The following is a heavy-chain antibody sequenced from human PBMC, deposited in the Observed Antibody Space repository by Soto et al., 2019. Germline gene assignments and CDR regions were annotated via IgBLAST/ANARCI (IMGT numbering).Heavy chain of an antibody. CDR2: ISGSGGST. CDR1: GFTFFSYA. CDR3: AKGTAMVLIDY. D-gene: IGHD5-18*01. V-gene: IGHV3-23*01. Sequence: GGSLRLSCAASGFTFFSYAMIWFRQAPGKGLEWVSAISGSGGSTYYADSVKGRFTISRDNSKNTLYLQMNSLRAEDTAVYYCAKGTAMVLIDYWGQGTLVTVSS. J-gene: IGHJ4*02.